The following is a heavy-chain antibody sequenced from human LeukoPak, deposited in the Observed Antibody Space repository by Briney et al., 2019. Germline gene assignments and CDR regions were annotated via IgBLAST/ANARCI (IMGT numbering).Heavy chain of an antibody. V-gene: IGHV4-39*01. Sequence: PSETLSLTCTVSGGSISSSSYYGGWIRQPPGKGLEWIGSIYYSGSTYYNPSLKSRVTISVDTSKNQFSLKLSSVTAADTAVYYCARRVAVADYYFDYWGQGTLVTVSS. CDR3: ARRVAVADYYFDY. CDR2: IYYSGST. J-gene: IGHJ4*02. CDR1: GGSISSSSYY. D-gene: IGHD6-19*01.